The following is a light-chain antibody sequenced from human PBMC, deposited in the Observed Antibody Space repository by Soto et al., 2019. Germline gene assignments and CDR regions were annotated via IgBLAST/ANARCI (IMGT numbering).Light chain of an antibody. Sequence: EILMTQSPATLSLSPGERATLSCRASQSVYSNLAWYQQRPGQPPRLLIYGASSRATGIPARFIGSGSGTDFTLTISSLQSEDFAVYYCQQYNNWPPLYTFGQGTKLEI. CDR2: GAS. J-gene: IGKJ2*01. V-gene: IGKV3-15*01. CDR3: QQYNNWPPLYT. CDR1: QSVYSN.